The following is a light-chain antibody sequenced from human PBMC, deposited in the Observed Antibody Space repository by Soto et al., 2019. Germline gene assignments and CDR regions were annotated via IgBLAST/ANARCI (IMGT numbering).Light chain of an antibody. Sequence: DIVMTQSPDSLAVSLGERATINCKSSQSVLYSSNNKNYLAWFQQKPGQPPKFLIYWASTRDSGVPDRFSGSGSGTDFTLTISSLQAEDVAVYYCQQYYSIPYTFGQGTKLEIK. J-gene: IGKJ2*01. V-gene: IGKV4-1*01. CDR2: WAS. CDR1: QSVLYSSNNKNY. CDR3: QQYYSIPYT.